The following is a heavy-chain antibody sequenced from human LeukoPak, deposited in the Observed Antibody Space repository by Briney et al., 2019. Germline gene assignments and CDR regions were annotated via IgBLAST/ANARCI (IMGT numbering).Heavy chain of an antibody. CDR2: ISYHGSQK. Sequence: GGSLRLSCAVSGFTFSHYGMHWVRQAPGKGLEWVAVISYHGSQKYYADSVKGRFTISRDNSKDTLYLQLNSLTTEDTAVYYCACIAADPDYWGQGSLVTVSS. J-gene: IGHJ4*02. D-gene: IGHD6-13*01. CDR1: GFTFSHYG. CDR3: ACIAADPDY. V-gene: IGHV3-30*03.